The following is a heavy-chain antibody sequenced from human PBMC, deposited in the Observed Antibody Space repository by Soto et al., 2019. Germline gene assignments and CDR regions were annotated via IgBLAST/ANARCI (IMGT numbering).Heavy chain of an antibody. CDR2: INHSGST. CDR1: GGSFSGYY. J-gene: IGHJ6*02. Sequence: PSETLSLTCAVYGGSFSGYYWSWIRQPPGKGLEWIGEINHSGSTNYNPSLKGRVTISVDTSKNQFSLKLSSVTAADTAVYYCARGKGMDVWGQGTTVTV. CDR3: ARGKGMDV. V-gene: IGHV4-34*01.